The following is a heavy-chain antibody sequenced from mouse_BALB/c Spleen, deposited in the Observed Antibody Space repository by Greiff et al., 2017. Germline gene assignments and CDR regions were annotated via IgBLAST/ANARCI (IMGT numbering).Heavy chain of an antibody. Sequence: QVQLKESGPGLVAPSQSLSITCTVSGFSLTSYGVHWVRQPPGKGLEWLGVIWAGGSTNYNSALMSRLSISKDNSKSQVFLKMNRLQTDDTAMYYCARDPTPFAYWGQGTLVTVSA. J-gene: IGHJ3*01. D-gene: IGHD2-10*01. CDR1: GFSLTSYG. V-gene: IGHV2-9*02. CDR3: ARDPTPFAY. CDR2: IWAGGST.